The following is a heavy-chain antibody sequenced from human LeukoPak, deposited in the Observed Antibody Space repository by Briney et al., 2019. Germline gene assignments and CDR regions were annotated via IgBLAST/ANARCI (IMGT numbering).Heavy chain of an antibody. CDR1: GNYW. Sequence: PGGSLRLSCAASGNYWMHWVRQAPGKGLEWVSVISTNGGRTYYADSVKGRFTISRDNSKNTLSLEMNSLRAEDTATYYCAKDGLCASTSCYWDFWGQGTLVTVSS. V-gene: IGHV3-23*01. CDR3: AKDGLCASTSCYWDF. D-gene: IGHD2-2*01. J-gene: IGHJ4*02. CDR2: ISTNGGRT.